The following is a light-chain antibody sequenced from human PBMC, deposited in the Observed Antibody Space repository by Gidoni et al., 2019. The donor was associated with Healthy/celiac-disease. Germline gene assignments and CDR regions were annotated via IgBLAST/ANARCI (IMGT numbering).Light chain of an antibody. CDR1: SLRSYY. CDR3: NSRDSSGNPVV. Sequence: SSELTQDPAVSVALGQTVRITCQGDSLRSYYASWYQQKPGQAPGLVIYGKNNRPSGIPDRFSGSSSGNTASLTITGAQAEDEADYYCNSRDSSGNPVVFGGGTKLTVL. J-gene: IGLJ2*01. CDR2: GKN. V-gene: IGLV3-19*01.